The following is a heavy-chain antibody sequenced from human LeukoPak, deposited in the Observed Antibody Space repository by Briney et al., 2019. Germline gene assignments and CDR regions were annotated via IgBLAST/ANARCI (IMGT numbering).Heavy chain of an antibody. CDR1: GFTFDDYG. CDR3: ARGGVSSGYYPFDY. J-gene: IGHJ4*02. V-gene: IGHV3-20*04. CDR2: INWNGSTT. D-gene: IGHD3-22*01. Sequence: GGSLRLSCAASGFTFDDYGMNWVRQVPGKGLEWVSGINWNGSTTVYAAFVKGRFTISRDNAKNSLYLQMNSLRAEDTALYYCARGGVSSGYYPFDYWGPGTLVTVSS.